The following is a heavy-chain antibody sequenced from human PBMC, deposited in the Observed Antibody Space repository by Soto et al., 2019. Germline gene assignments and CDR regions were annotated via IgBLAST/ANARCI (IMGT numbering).Heavy chain of an antibody. J-gene: IGHJ4*02. D-gene: IGHD4-17*01. CDR3: ARGGSSHDYGDVIDY. CDR1: GFTFSSYA. Sequence: QVQLVESGGGVVQPGRSLRLSCAASGFTFSSYAMHWVRQAPGKGLEWVAVISYDGSNKYYADSVKGRFTISRDNSKNTLYLQMNSLRAEDTAVYYCARGGSSHDYGDVIDYWGQGTLVTVSS. CDR2: ISYDGSNK. V-gene: IGHV3-30-3*01.